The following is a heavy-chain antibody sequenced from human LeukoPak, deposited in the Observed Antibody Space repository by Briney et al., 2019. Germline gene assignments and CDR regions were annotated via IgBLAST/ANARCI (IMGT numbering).Heavy chain of an antibody. CDR1: GFTFSSYW. CDR2: IKQDGSEK. J-gene: IGHJ4*02. CDR3: ARVANTAMVVDY. Sequence: GGSLRLSCAASGFTFSSYWMSWVRQAPGKGLEWVANIKQDGSEKYYVDSVKGRFTISRDKAKNSLYLQMTSLRAEDTAVYYCARVANTAMVVDYWGQGTLVTVSS. V-gene: IGHV3-7*01. D-gene: IGHD5-18*01.